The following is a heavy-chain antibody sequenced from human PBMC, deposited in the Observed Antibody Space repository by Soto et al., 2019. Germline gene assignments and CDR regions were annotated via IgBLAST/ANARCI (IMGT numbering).Heavy chain of an antibody. CDR2: IYWDDDK. CDR1: GFSLSTSGVG. D-gene: IGHD6-13*01. CDR3: AHFIAAAGTNWGIFDY. Sequence: QITLKESGPPLVKPTQTLTLTCTFSGFSLSTSGVGVGWIRQPPGKALEWLALIYWDDDKRYSPSLKSRLTITKDTSKNQVVLTMTNMDPVDTATYYCAHFIAAAGTNWGIFDYWGQGTLVTVSS. J-gene: IGHJ4*02. V-gene: IGHV2-5*02.